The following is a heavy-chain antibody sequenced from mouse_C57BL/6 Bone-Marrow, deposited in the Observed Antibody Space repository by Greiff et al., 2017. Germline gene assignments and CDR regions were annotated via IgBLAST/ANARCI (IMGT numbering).Heavy chain of an antibody. CDR3: AINLVYYDYDEGFAY. D-gene: IGHD2-4*01. V-gene: IGHV1-74*01. CDR1: GYTFTSYW. CDR2: IHPSDSDT. J-gene: IGHJ3*01. Sequence: QVQLQQPGAELVKPGASVKVSCKASGYTFTSYWMHWVKQRPGQGLEWIGRIHPSDSDTNYNQKFKGKATLTVDKSSSTAYMQLSSLTSEDSAVYFCAINLVYYDYDEGFAYWGQGTLVTVSA.